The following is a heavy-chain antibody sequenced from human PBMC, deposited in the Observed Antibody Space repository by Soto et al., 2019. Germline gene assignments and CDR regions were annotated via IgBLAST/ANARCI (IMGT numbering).Heavy chain of an antibody. D-gene: IGHD4-17*01. CDR1: GFTLNHYV. Sequence: EVQLLESGGGFIQPGGSLRLSCATSGFTLNHYVMSWVRPAPGKGLEWVSAISGSGSSAYYADSVKGRFTISRDRSKGTLFLQLSSLRDAETAVYFRAKGLSDADYISYAYWGVGTLVNASA. CDR3: AKGLSDADYISYAY. CDR2: ISGSGSSA. V-gene: IGHV3-23*01. J-gene: IGHJ4*02.